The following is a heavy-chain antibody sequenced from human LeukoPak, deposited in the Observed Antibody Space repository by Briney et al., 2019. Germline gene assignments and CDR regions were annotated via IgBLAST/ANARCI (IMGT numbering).Heavy chain of an antibody. CDR1: GFTFSSYA. CDR3: ARDRGASRSYYYYYYMDV. V-gene: IGHV3-30*04. D-gene: IGHD1-26*01. J-gene: IGHJ6*03. CDR2: ISYDGSNK. Sequence: GGSLRLSCAASGFTFSSYAMHWVRQAPGKGLEWVAVISYDGSNKYYADSVKGRFTISRDNSKNTLYLQMNSLRAEDTAVYYCARDRGASRSYYYYYYMDVWGKGTTVTVSS.